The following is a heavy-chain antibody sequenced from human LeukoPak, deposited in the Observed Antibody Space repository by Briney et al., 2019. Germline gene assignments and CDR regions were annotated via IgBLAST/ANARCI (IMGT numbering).Heavy chain of an antibody. D-gene: IGHD2-2*01. J-gene: IGHJ6*02. CDR1: GFTFDDFS. Sequence: GGSLRLSCAASGFTFDDFSMHWVRQRPGKGLEWVSLITWDGATTYYADSVKGRFSVSRDNTKNSLYLQMNSLTVEDSALYFCAKTKQLYFSMDVWGQGTTVTVSS. CDR2: ITWDGATT. CDR3: AKTKQLYFSMDV. V-gene: IGHV3-43*01.